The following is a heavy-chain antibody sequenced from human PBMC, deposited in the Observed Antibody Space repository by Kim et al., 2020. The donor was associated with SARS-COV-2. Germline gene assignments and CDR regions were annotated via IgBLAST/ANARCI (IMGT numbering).Heavy chain of an antibody. J-gene: IGHJ1*01. V-gene: IGHV3-23*01. CDR2: IKSSGGST. CDR1: EFNFA. Sequence: GGSLRLSCVASEFNFAMSWVRQAPGKGLEWVSGIKSSGGSTVYADSAKGRFTISRDNFKNTLYLQMDSLRAEDTAIYYCAKITSGTSGWFEYFQHWGQGTLVTVSS. CDR3: AKITSGTSGWFEYFQH. D-gene: IGHD6-19*01.